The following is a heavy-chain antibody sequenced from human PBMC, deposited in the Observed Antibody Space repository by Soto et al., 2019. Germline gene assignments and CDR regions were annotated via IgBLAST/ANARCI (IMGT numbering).Heavy chain of an antibody. V-gene: IGHV4-59*08. D-gene: IGHD3-10*01. CDR1: GGSISGYY. CDR3: ARQGFGDLHGLVDV. Sequence: SETLSLTCTVSGGSISGYYWSWLRQPPGKGLEWVGYINYSGGTFYNPSLKSRVTMSVDTSKNQYSLMVNSVTATDTAVYYCARQGFGDLHGLVDVWGQGTTVTVSS. CDR2: INYSGGT. J-gene: IGHJ6*02.